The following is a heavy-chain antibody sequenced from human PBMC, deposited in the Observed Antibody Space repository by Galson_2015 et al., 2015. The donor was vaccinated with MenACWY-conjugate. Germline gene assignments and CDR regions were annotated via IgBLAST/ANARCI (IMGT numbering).Heavy chain of an antibody. D-gene: IGHD1-26*01. CDR2: INPGGSST. CDR3: AKTRGASFYFDS. J-gene: IGHJ4*02. V-gene: IGHV3-74*01. Sequence: LRLSCAASGFISNTYWMHWVRQAPGKGLVWVSRINPGGSSTTYADSVKDRFTISRDNAKNTLYLQMNSLRPEDTAVFYCAKTRGASFYFDSWGQGTLVTVSS. CDR1: GFISNTYW.